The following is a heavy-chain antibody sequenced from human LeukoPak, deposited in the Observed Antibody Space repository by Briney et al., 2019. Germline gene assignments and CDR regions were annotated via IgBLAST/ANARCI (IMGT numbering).Heavy chain of an antibody. CDR2: IRYDGSNK. CDR1: GFTFSSYG. V-gene: IGHV3-30*02. J-gene: IGHJ4*02. CDR3: AKXXXXXXDXXXXXDY. Sequence: PGGSLRLSCAASGFTFSSYGMHWVRQAPGKGLEWVAFIRYDGSNKYYADSVKGRFTISRDNSKNTLYLQMNSLRAEDTAVYYCAKXXXXXXDXXXXXDYWGQGTLVTVSS.